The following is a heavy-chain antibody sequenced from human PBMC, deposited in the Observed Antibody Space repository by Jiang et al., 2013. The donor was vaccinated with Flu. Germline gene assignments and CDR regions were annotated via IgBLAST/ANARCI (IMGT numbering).Heavy chain of an antibody. D-gene: IGHD3-3*01. CDR3: ARDRYYDFWSGQDYYYYGMDV. CDR1: Y. J-gene: IGHJ6*02. V-gene: IGHV4-59*01. CDR2: IYYSGST. Sequence: YWSWIRQPPGKGLEWIGYIYYSGSTNXNPSLKSRVTISVDTSKNQFSLKLSSVTAADTAVYYCARDRYYDFWSGQDYYYYGMDVWGQGTTVTVSS.